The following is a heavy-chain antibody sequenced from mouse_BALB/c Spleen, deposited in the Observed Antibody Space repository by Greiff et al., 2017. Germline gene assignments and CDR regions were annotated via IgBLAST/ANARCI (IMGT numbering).Heavy chain of an antibody. V-gene: IGHV1-7*01. CDR3: ARNRYDNYFDY. J-gene: IGHJ2*01. CDR2: INPSTGYT. Sequence: QVQLKESGAELAKPGASVKMSCKASGYTFTSYWMHWVKQRPGQGLEWIGYINPSTGYTEYNQKFKDKATLTADKSSSTAYMQLSSLTSEDSAVYYCARNRYDNYFDYWGQGTTLTVSS. CDR1: GYTFTSYW. D-gene: IGHD2-14*01.